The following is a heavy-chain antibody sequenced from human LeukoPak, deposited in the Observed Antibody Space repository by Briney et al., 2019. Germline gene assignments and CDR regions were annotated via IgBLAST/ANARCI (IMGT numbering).Heavy chain of an antibody. Sequence: GGSLRLSCAASGFTLSSYGMNWVRQAPGKGLEWVAFIRYDESNKYHADSVKGRFSVSRDNSKNTLYLQMNSLRAEDTAVYYCARDSSTSCFDYWGQGTLVTVSS. CDR2: IRYDESNK. CDR3: ARDSSTSCFDY. V-gene: IGHV3-30*02. CDR1: GFTLSSYG. J-gene: IGHJ4*02. D-gene: IGHD2-2*01.